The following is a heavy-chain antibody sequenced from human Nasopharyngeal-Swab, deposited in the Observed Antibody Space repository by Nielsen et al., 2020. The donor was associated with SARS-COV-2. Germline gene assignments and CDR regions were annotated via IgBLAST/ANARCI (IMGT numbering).Heavy chain of an antibody. J-gene: IGHJ5*02. Sequence: GSLRLSCGVYGGSFINYYWSWIRQPPGKGLEWIGEINHFGSATYSPSLKSRVTISLDTSKTQFSLKLSSVTAADTAVYYCARVRRHYYGSGSPNWFDPWGQGTLVTVSS. CDR1: GGSFINYY. CDR2: INHFGSA. V-gene: IGHV4-34*01. CDR3: ARVRRHYYGSGSPNWFDP. D-gene: IGHD3-10*01.